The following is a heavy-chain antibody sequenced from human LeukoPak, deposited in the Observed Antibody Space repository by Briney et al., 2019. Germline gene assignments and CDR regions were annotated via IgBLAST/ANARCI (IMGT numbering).Heavy chain of an antibody. CDR2: ISYDGSNK. D-gene: IGHD5-12*01. CDR1: GFTFSSYA. J-gene: IGHJ4*02. Sequence: PGGSLRLSCAASGFTFSSYAMHWVRQAPGKGLEWVAVISYDGSNKYYADSVKGRFTISRDNSKNTLYLQMNSLRAEDTAVYYCARVFPGDIVATILRSDYWGQGTLVTVSS. V-gene: IGHV3-30*04. CDR3: ARVFPGDIVATILRSDY.